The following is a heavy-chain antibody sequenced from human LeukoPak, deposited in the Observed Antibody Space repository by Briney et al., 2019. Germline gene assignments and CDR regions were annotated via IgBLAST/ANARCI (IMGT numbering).Heavy chain of an antibody. D-gene: IGHD6-19*01. CDR1: GYTFTGYY. J-gene: IGHJ4*02. CDR3: ARAIAVAGPDY. Sequence: ASVKVSFKSSGYTFTGYYIHWVRQAPGQGLEWMGWINPNSGGTNYSQKFQGRVTMTRDTSISTAYMELSRLRSDDTAVYYCARAIAVAGPDYWGQGTLVTVSS. CDR2: INPNSGGT. V-gene: IGHV1-2*02.